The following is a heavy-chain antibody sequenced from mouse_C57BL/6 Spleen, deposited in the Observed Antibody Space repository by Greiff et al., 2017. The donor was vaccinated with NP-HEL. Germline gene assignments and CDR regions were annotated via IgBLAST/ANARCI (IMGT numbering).Heavy chain of an antibody. D-gene: IGHD1-1*01. CDR2: ISSGGDYI. Sequence: EVQLQESGEGLVKPGGSLKLSCAASGFTFSSYAMSWVRQTPEKRLEWVAYISSGGDYIYYADTVKGRFTISRDNARNTLYLQMSSLKSEDTAMYYCTRGGAYYGSSNWYFDVWGTGTTVTVSS. CDR3: TRGGAYYGSSNWYFDV. J-gene: IGHJ1*03. V-gene: IGHV5-9-1*02. CDR1: GFTFSSYA.